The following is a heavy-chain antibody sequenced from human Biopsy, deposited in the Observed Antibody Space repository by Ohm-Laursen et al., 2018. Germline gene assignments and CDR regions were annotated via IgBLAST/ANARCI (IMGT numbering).Heavy chain of an antibody. CDR1: GGTFSRYV. V-gene: IGHV1-69*06. CDR2: IIPTFDTP. J-gene: IGHJ5*02. D-gene: IGHD3-10*01. CDR3: AGGAAKGNPYDH. Sequence: SVKVSCNPSGGTFSRYVISWVRQAPGQGLEWMGRIIPTFDTPTYAPDFQGRVTFTADKSTGSAHLDLRSLRSEDTAVYYCAGGAAKGNPYDHWGQGTLVTVSS.